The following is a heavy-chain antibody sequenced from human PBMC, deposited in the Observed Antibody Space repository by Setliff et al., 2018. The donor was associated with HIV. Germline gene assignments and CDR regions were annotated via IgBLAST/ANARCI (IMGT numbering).Heavy chain of an antibody. CDR2: FYYSGST. Sequence: SETLSLTCVVSGDSISRSRYYWGWIRQPPGKGLEWMGSFYYSGSTSYNPSLKSRVTISVDTSKNQFSLKLSSVTAADTAVYYCARARGMVRGVISYWGQGTLVTVSS. V-gene: IGHV4-39*07. CDR3: ARARGMVRGVISY. J-gene: IGHJ4*02. D-gene: IGHD3-10*01. CDR1: GDSISRSRYY.